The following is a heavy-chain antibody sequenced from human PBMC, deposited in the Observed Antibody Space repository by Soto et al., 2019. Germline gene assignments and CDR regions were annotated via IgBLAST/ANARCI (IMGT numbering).Heavy chain of an antibody. CDR3: AAHRERATYCFDY. Sequence: QMQLVQSGPEVKKPGTSGKVSCKASTFTFTSSAVQWVRQARGQRLEWIGWIVGGSGNTKYAQNFQERFTITTDMSSSTAYLELSSLRSEDTAVYYCAAHRERATYCFDYWGQGTLLTVSS. CDR1: TFTFTSSA. D-gene: IGHD1-26*01. J-gene: IGHJ4*02. CDR2: IVGGSGNT. V-gene: IGHV1-58*01.